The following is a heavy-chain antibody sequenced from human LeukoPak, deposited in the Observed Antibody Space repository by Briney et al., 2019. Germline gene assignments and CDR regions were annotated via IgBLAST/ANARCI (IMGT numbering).Heavy chain of an antibody. J-gene: IGHJ4*02. V-gene: IGHV3-20*04. D-gene: IGHD3-10*01. CDR2: INWDGGTT. CDR3: ARHLMVRGTIDY. Sequence: GESLKISCVASGFMFNEYDMTWVRQVPGEGLEWVSHINWDGGTTTYSDSVKGRFSISRDNTKSSLYLQMNSVRAEDTAVYYCARHLMVRGTIDYWGQGPLVTVSS. CDR1: GFMFNEYD.